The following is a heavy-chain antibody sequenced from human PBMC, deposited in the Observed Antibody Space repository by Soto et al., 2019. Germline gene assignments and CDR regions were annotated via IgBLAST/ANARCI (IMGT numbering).Heavy chain of an antibody. J-gene: IGHJ4*02. Sequence: QVQLVQSGAEVKKPGASVKVSCKASGYTFTGHYMHWVRQAPGQGLEWMGWIIPIFGTANYAQKFQGRVTITADESTSTAYMELSSLRSEDTAVYYCARGSEDIVVVPAAIEQQLVSFDYWGQGTLVTVSS. CDR1: GYTFTGHY. CDR2: IIPIFGTA. D-gene: IGHD2-2*01. V-gene: IGHV1-69*01. CDR3: ARGSEDIVVVPAAIEQQLVSFDY.